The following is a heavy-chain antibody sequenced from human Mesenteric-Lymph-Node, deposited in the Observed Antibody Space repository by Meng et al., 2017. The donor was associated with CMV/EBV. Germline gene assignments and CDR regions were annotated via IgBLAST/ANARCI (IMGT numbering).Heavy chain of an antibody. CDR1: GCSISRSIYY. V-gene: IGHV4-39*07. D-gene: IGHD1-14*01. Sequence: CTVSGCSISRSIYYWGWIRQPPGKGLEWIGSIYYSGSTYYNPSLKSRVTISVDTSKNQFSLKLSSVTAADTAVYYCARDTGPGREFDPWGQGTLVTVSS. J-gene: IGHJ5*02. CDR2: IYYSGST. CDR3: ARDTGPGREFDP.